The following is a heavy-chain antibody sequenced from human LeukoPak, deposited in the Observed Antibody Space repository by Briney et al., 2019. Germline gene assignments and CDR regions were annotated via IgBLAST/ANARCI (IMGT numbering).Heavy chain of an antibody. CDR1: GFTFTDYH. Sequence: ASVKVSCKASGFTFTDYHMHWVRQAPGQGLEWMGRINPNSGDTNYAQKFRGSITMTRDTSISTAYMEMSRLGSDDTAVYYCARAEKPNWGNYYYYCMDVWGKGTTVTVSS. D-gene: IGHD7-27*01. J-gene: IGHJ6*03. CDR3: ARAEKPNWGNYYYYCMDV. CDR2: INPNSGDT. V-gene: IGHV1-2*04.